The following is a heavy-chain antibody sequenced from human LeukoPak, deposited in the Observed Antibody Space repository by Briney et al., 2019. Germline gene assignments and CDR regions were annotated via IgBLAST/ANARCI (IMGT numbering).Heavy chain of an antibody. Sequence: GGSLRLSCAASGFTFSSYAMSWVRQAPGKGLEWVSAISGSGGSTYYAGSVKGRFPISRDNSKNTLYLRMNSLRAEDTAVYYCAKDYGRTRQQLVDYWGQGTLVTVSS. CDR3: AKDYGRTRQQLVDY. V-gene: IGHV3-23*01. CDR1: GFTFSSYA. J-gene: IGHJ4*02. D-gene: IGHD6-13*01. CDR2: ISGSGGST.